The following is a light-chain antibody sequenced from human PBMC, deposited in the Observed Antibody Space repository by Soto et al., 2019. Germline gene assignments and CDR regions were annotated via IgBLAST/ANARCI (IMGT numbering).Light chain of an antibody. CDR1: QSISSSY. CDR2: GAS. Sequence: EIVLTQSPGTLSLSPGERATLSCRASQSISSSYLAWYQQRPGQAPRLLIFGASYRATGIPDRFSCSGSGTDLHFTISSLEPEAFAFYYCQHYSSSPPEFTFGPGTKVDSK. CDR3: QHYSSSPPEFT. V-gene: IGKV3-20*01. J-gene: IGKJ3*01.